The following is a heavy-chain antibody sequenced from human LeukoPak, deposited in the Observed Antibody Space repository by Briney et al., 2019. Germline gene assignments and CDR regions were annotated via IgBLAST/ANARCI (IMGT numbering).Heavy chain of an antibody. CDR3: VRGDRRDF. CDR1: GFTFNADT. D-gene: IGHD2-21*02. V-gene: IGHV3-21*01. CDR2: IDSSSGSK. Sequence: GGSLRLSCAASGFTFNADTMKWVRQAPGKGLEWLSSIDSSSGSKFYADSVRGRFIISRDNAKKSLYLQMNSLRADDSAEYYCVRGDRRDFWGQGTLVIVSS. J-gene: IGHJ4*02.